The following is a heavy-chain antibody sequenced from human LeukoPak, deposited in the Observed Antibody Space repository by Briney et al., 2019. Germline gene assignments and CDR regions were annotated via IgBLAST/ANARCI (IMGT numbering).Heavy chain of an antibody. V-gene: IGHV4-39*01. CDR1: GGSISRSSFY. D-gene: IGHD2-15*01. Sequence: SETLSLTCTVSGGSISRSSFYWGWIRQPPGKGLEWIGSIYYSGSTYYNPSLKSRVTISVDTSKNQFSLKLCSVTASDTAVYYCASSPEGGYCSGGSCYHYPGFDYWGQGTLVTVSS. CDR2: IYYSGST. CDR3: ASSPEGGYCSGGSCYHYPGFDY. J-gene: IGHJ4*02.